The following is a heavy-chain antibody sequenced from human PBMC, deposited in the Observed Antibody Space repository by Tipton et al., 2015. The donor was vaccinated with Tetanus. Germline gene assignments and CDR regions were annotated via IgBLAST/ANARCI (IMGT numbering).Heavy chain of an antibody. Sequence: SLRLSCAASGFSIDDYAMHWVRQAPGKGLEWVSGIVGSGATPYYADSVKGRFTISRDDSKNTLYLQMSSLRVEDTAVYYCKRGSAGSGYPPDYWGQGTLVTVSS. CDR3: KRGSAGSGYPPDY. CDR1: GFSIDDYA. V-gene: IGHV3-23*01. D-gene: IGHD3-22*01. CDR2: IVGSGATP. J-gene: IGHJ4*02.